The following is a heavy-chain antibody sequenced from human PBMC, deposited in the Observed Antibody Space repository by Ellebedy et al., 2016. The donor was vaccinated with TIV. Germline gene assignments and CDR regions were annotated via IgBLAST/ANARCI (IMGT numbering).Heavy chain of an antibody. V-gene: IGHV4-39*07. CDR2: ISYSGST. CDR3: AKENHGLEV. J-gene: IGHJ6*02. Sequence: MPGGSLRLSCTAPGGSISSSSSFWGCIRQPPGKGLEWLGSISYSGSTNYNPSLKSRLTISVDKSQNQFSLVLNSVSAADTAVYYCAKENHGLEVWGQGTTVTVSS. CDR1: GGSISSSSSF.